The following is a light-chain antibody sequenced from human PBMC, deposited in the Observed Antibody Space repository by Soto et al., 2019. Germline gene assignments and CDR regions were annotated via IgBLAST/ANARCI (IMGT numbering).Light chain of an antibody. V-gene: IGKV1-5*03. J-gene: IGKJ2*01. CDR2: KAT. Sequence: DIQMTQSPSTLSASVGDRVTITCRASQSISSWLAWYQQKPGKAPNLLIYKATTLEIGVPSRFSGSASGNEFTLTINRLQPDDFAAYYCQQYYSSLFTFGQGTKLEI. CDR1: QSISSW. CDR3: QQYYSSLFT.